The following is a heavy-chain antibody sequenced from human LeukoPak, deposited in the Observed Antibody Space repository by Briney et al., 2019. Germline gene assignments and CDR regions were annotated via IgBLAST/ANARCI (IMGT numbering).Heavy chain of an antibody. Sequence: PSETLSLTCTVSGGSISSYFWSWIRQPPGQGLEWIGYIYYSGGTNYNPSLKGRVTISVDTSKNQFSLKLSSVTAADTAVYYCARHLNVDTSLIDWFDPWGQGTLVTVSS. CDR3: ARHLNVDTSLIDWFDP. D-gene: IGHD5-18*01. V-gene: IGHV4-59*08. J-gene: IGHJ5*02. CDR2: IYYSGGT. CDR1: GGSISSYF.